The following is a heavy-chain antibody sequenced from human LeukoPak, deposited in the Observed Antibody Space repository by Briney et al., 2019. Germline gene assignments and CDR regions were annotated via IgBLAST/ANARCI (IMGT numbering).Heavy chain of an antibody. Sequence: GGSLRLSCAASGFTFSDYGMVWVRQAPGKGLEWVSYISSSGSTIYYADSVKGRFTISRDNAKNSLYLQMNSLRAEDTAVYYCAELGITMIGGVWGKGTTVTISS. CDR1: GFTFSDYG. J-gene: IGHJ6*04. CDR2: ISSSGSTI. D-gene: IGHD3-10*02. CDR3: AELGITMIGGV. V-gene: IGHV3-48*03.